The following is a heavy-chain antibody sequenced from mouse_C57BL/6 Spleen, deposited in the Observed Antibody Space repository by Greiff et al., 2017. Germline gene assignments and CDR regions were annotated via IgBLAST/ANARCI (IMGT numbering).Heavy chain of an antibody. CDR3: ASFDGGDYGY. CDR1: GYTFSSYW. CDR2: IFPGGGST. D-gene: IGHD2-13*01. J-gene: IGHJ2*01. V-gene: IGHV1-9*01. Sequence: VQLVESGAELMKPGASVKLSCKASGYTFSSYWIEWVKQRPGHGLEWIGEIFPGGGSTNYNEKFKGKATFTADTSSNTAYMQLSSLTTEDSASYFCASFDGGDYGYRGHGTTLSAAS.